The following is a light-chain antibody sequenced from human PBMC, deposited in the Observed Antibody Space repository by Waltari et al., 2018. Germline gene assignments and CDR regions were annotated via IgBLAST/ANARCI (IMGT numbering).Light chain of an antibody. J-gene: IGKJ2*01. Sequence: EIVLTQSPGTLSLSPGERATLSCRASRSVSSTYLAWYRQKTGQAPSLVIHDVSSRATGIPDRFSGSGSGTYFTLTISRLEPEDFAVYYCQQYGNSPFTFGRGTKLEIK. V-gene: IGKV3-20*01. CDR3: QQYGNSPFT. CDR1: RSVSSTY. CDR2: DVS.